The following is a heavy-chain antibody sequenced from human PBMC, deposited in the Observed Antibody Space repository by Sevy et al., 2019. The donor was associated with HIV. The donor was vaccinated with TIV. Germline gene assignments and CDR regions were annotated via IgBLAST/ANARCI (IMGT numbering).Heavy chain of an antibody. J-gene: IGHJ3*02. D-gene: IGHD3-3*02. CDR3: ARDGRGISAFDI. CDR2: ISGNGENR. CDR1: EFTFSSHA. Sequence: GGSLRLSCAASEFTFSSHAVSWVRQAPGKGLEWVSAISGNGENRHYADSVRGRFTISRDNFKNTLYLQMNSLRAEDTALYYCARDGRGISAFDIWVQGTMVTVSS. V-gene: IGHV3-23*01.